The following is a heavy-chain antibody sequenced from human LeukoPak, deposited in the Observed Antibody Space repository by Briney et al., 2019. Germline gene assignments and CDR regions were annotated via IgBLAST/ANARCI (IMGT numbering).Heavy chain of an antibody. Sequence: SVKVSCKASGGTFSSYAISWVRQAPGQGLEWMGGIIPIFGTANYAQKFQGRVTITTDESTSTAYMELSSLRSEDTAVYYCASSPLQYYYYMDVWGKGTTVTVSS. J-gene: IGHJ6*03. CDR2: IIPIFGTA. V-gene: IGHV1-69*05. CDR3: ASSPLQYYYYMDV. CDR1: GGTFSSYA. D-gene: IGHD4-11*01.